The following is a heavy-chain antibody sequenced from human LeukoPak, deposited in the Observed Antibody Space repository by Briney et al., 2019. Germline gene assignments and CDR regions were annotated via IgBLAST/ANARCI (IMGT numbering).Heavy chain of an antibody. CDR2: IYHSGST. Sequence: SETLSLTCAVSGGSISSGGHSWSWIRQPPGKGLEWIGYIYHSGSTYYNPSLKSRVTISVDRSKNQFSLKLSSVTAADTAVYYCARSNHPRYYFDYWGQGTLVTVSS. V-gene: IGHV4-30-2*01. CDR1: GGSISSGGHS. CDR3: ARSNHPRYYFDY. J-gene: IGHJ4*02. D-gene: IGHD1-14*01.